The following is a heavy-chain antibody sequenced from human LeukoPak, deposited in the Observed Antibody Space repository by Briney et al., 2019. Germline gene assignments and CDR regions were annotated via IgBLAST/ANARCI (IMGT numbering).Heavy chain of an antibody. CDR2: ISGSGGST. J-gene: IGHJ4*02. CDR1: GFTFSSYA. D-gene: IGHD6-19*01. CDR3: TSTSGWYPRFDY. V-gene: IGHV3-23*01. Sequence: GGSLRLSCAASGFTFSSYAMSWVRQAPGKGLEWVSAISGSGGSTYYAGSVKGRFTISRDNSKNTLYLQMNSLRAEDTAVYYCTSTSGWYPRFDYWGQGTLATVSS.